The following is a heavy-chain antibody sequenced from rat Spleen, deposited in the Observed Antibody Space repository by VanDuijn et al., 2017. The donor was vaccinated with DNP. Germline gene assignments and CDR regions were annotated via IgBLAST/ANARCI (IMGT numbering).Heavy chain of an antibody. Sequence: EVQLVESGGGLVQPGRSLKLSCAASGFTFSNYGMAWVRQTPKKGLEWVATIGSTGGSTYYRNSVEGRFTISRDNAKSTLYLQMNSLRSEDMATYYCARWYNSGYYFDYWGQGVMVTVSS. CDR3: ARWYNSGYYFDY. V-gene: IGHV5-7*01. D-gene: IGHD4-3*01. CDR1: GFTFSNYG. J-gene: IGHJ2*01. CDR2: IGSTGGST.